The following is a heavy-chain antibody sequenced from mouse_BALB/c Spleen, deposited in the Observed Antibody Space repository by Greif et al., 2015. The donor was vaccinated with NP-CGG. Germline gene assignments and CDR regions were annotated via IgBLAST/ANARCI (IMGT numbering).Heavy chain of an antibody. CDR3: ANYDYDEPRAGY. CDR1: GYSITSDYA. D-gene: IGHD2-4*01. Sequence: EVNLVESGPGLVKPSQSLSLTCTVTGYSITSDYAWNWIRQFPGNKLEWMGYISYSGSTSYNPSLKSRISITRDTSKNQFFLQLNSVTTEDTATYYCANYDYDEPRAGYWGQGTSVTVSP. V-gene: IGHV3-2*02. CDR2: ISYSGST. J-gene: IGHJ4*01.